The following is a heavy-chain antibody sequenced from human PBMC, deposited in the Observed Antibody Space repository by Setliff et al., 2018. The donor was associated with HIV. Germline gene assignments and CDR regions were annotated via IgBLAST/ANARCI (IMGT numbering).Heavy chain of an antibody. CDR1: GYTFTSYG. Sequence: ASVKVSCKASGYTFTSYGISWVRQAPGQGLEWMGWIGAYNGNTNYAQKLQGRVTMTSDTSTSTAYMELRSLRSEDTAVYYCARSAFRSSAPSFDYWGQGTLVTVSS. CDR3: ARSAFRSSAPSFDY. J-gene: IGHJ4*02. CDR2: IGAYNGNT. D-gene: IGHD6-6*01. V-gene: IGHV1-18*01.